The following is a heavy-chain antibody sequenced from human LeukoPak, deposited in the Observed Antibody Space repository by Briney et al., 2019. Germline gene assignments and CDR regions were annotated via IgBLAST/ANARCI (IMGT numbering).Heavy chain of an antibody. Sequence: SETLSLTCTVSGGSISSYYWSWIRQPAGKGLEWIGRIYTSGNSNYNPSLKSRVTMSVDTSKNQFSLKLSSVTAADTAVYYCARDQYYYDSSAYLFDYWGQGTLVTVSS. CDR1: GGSISSYY. CDR3: ARDQYYYDSSAYLFDY. CDR2: IYTSGNS. V-gene: IGHV4-4*07. D-gene: IGHD3-22*01. J-gene: IGHJ4*02.